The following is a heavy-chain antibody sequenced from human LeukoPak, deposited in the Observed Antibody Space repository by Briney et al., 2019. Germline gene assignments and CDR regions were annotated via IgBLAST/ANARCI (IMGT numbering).Heavy chain of an antibody. Sequence: GASVKVSCKASGYTFTSYYMHWVRQAPGQGLEWMGIINPSGGSTSYAQKFQGRVTMTRDTSTSTVYTELSSLRSEDTAVYYCARDMTTVTTPPHFDYWGQGTLVTVSS. CDR1: GYTFTSYY. CDR2: INPSGGST. CDR3: ARDMTTVTTPPHFDY. V-gene: IGHV1-46*01. J-gene: IGHJ4*02. D-gene: IGHD4-17*01.